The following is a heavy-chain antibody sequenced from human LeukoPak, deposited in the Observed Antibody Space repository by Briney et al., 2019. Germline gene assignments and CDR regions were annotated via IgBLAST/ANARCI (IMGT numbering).Heavy chain of an antibody. CDR3: ARTLVPGVRGAFDI. CDR1: GGSMNGYY. CDR2: VYSSGNT. J-gene: IGHJ3*02. D-gene: IGHD2-2*01. Sequence: PSETLSLTCTVSGGSMNGYYWSWIRRTAGKGLEWIGRVYSSGNTNYAPSLQSRVTMTIDTSNNHFSLRLNSVTAADTAIYYCARTLVPGVRGAFDIWGRGTMVTVSS. V-gene: IGHV4-4*07.